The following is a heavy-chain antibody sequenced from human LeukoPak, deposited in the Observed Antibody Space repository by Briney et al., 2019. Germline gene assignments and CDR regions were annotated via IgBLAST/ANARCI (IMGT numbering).Heavy chain of an antibody. CDR1: GFTFSSYW. D-gene: IGHD3-3*01. Sequence: GGSLRLSCAASGFTFSSYWMHWVRQAPGKGLVWVSRINTDGSSTSYADSVKGRFTISRDNAKNTLYLQMNSLRAEDTAVYYCARGSFYDFWSGSYYYYYYMDVWGKGTTVTVSS. CDR3: ARGSFYDFWSGSYYYYYYMDV. CDR2: INTDGSST. J-gene: IGHJ6*03. V-gene: IGHV3-74*01.